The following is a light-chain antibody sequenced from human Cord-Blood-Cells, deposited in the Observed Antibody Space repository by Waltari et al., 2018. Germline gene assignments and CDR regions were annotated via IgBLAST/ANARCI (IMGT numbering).Light chain of an antibody. CDR3: QSYDSSLVYV. V-gene: IGLV1-40*01. CDR2: GNS. J-gene: IGLJ1*01. CDR1: SSNIGAGYD. Sequence: QSVLTQPPSVSGAPGQRVTISRTGSSSNIGAGYDVHWYQQLPGTAPKLLIYGNSNRPSGVPDRFSGSKSGTSASLAITGLQAEDEADYYCQSYDSSLVYVFGTGTKVTVL.